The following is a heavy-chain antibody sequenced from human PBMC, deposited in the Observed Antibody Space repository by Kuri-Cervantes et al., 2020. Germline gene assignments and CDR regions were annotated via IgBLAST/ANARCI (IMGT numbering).Heavy chain of an antibody. CDR1: GFMFTDYN. D-gene: IGHD6-13*01. Sequence: GGSLRLSCAVSGFMFTDYNMNWVRQAPGKGLEWVSYISGDSSITYYADSVRGRFTVSRDNAKKSLYLQLSSLRAEDTAVYYCARRDGSTWYYFDYWGQGTLVTVSS. CDR2: ISGDSSIT. V-gene: IGHV3-48*01. CDR3: ARRDGSTWYYFDY. J-gene: IGHJ4*02.